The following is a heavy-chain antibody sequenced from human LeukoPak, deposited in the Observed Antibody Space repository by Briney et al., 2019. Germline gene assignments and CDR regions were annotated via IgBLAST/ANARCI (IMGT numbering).Heavy chain of an antibody. Sequence: GGSLRLSCASSGFSFSSYALTWVRQAPGKGLEWVSVISSSGYKTYYTDSVKGRFTISRDNSTNTLFLQMNSLRPEDTAVYYCARAQYCSGGSCYSGTLGSWGQGTLVTVSS. D-gene: IGHD2-15*01. CDR2: ISSSGYKT. J-gene: IGHJ5*02. CDR3: ARAQYCSGGSCYSGTLGS. V-gene: IGHV3-23*01. CDR1: GFSFSSYA.